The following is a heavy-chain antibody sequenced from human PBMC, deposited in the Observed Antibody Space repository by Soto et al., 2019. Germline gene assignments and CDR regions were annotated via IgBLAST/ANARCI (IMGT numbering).Heavy chain of an antibody. J-gene: IGHJ3*02. V-gene: IGHV3-48*02. CDR3: ARDQTNCGGDCYAGAFDI. Sequence: EVQLVESGGGLVQPGGSLRLSCAASGFTFSSYSMNWVRQAPGKGLEWVSYISSSSSTIYYADSVKGRFTISRDNAKNSLYLQMNSLRDEDTAVYYCARDQTNCGGDCYAGAFDIWGHGTMVTVSS. CDR1: GFTFSSYS. D-gene: IGHD2-21*02. CDR2: ISSSSSTI.